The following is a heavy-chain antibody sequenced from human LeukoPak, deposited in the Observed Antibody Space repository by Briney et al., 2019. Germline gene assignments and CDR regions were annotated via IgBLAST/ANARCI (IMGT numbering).Heavy chain of an antibody. CDR1: GFTFSSYA. D-gene: IGHD2-2*03. Sequence: GGSLRLSCAASGFTFSSYAMSWVRQAPGKGLEWVSAISGSGGSTYYADSVKRRFTISRDNSKHTLYLQMNSLRAEDTAVYYCAKALLHPGWIVDYWGQGTLVTVSS. J-gene: IGHJ4*02. CDR2: ISGSGGST. V-gene: IGHV3-23*01. CDR3: AKALLHPGWIVDY.